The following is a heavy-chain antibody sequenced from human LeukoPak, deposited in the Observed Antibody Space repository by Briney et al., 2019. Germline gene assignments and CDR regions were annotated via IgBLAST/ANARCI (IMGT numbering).Heavy chain of an antibody. V-gene: IGHV3-30-3*01. CDR1: GFTFSSYA. J-gene: IGHJ1*01. CDR3: AGDRQCLVKFAEYFQH. CDR2: ISYDGSNK. Sequence: PGRSLRLSCAASGFTFSSYAMHWVRQAPGKGLEWVAVISYDGSNKYYADSVKGRFTISRDNSKNTLYLQMNSLRAEDTAVYYCAGDRQCLVKFAEYFQHWGQGTLVTVSS. D-gene: IGHD6-19*01.